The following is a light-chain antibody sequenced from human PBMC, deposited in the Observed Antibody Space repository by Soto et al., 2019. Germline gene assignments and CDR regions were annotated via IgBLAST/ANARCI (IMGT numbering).Light chain of an antibody. CDR2: GNS. CDR3: QSYDSSLSGVV. CDR1: SSNIGAGYD. Sequence: HSVLTQPPSVSGAPGQRVTISCTGSSSNIGAGYDVHGYQQLPGTAPKLLIYGNSNRPSGVTDRFSGSKSGTSASLAITGLQAEDEADYYCQSYDSSLSGVVFGGGTKLTVL. V-gene: IGLV1-40*01. J-gene: IGLJ2*01.